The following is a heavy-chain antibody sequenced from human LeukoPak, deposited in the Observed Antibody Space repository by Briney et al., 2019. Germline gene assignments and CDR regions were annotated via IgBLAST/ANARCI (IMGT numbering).Heavy chain of an antibody. Sequence: SETLSLTCTVSGDSINIFYWSWIRQPPGMGLEWIGCIYTRGNTNYNPSLQSRLAISADTSKNQFSLKLSSVTAADTAIYYCVRGRYYYDNWGQGTLVTVSS. CDR2: IYTRGNT. V-gene: IGHV4-59*01. CDR3: VRGRYYYDN. J-gene: IGHJ4*02. CDR1: GDSINIFY.